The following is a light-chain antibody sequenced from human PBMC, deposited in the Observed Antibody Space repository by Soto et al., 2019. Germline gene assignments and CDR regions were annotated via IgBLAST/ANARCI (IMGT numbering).Light chain of an antibody. CDR2: GAS. J-gene: IGKJ1*01. V-gene: IGKV3-20*01. Sequence: DIVLTQSPGTLSLSPGARATLSCRASQSVSSSYLAWYHQKPGQAPRLLIYGASTRATGIPDRFSGSGSGTDFILTINRLEPEDFAVYYCQHYGTSPKTFGQGTKVEI. CDR3: QHYGTSPKT. CDR1: QSVSSSY.